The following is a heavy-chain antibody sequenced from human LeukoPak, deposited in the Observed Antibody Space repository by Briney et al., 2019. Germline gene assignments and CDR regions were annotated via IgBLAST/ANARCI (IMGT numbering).Heavy chain of an antibody. CDR3: ARDQVSGGGDSNFDY. Sequence: ASVKVSCKASGYSFTSYAMHWVRQAPGQRLEWMEWINAGNGNTKCSQKFQGRVTIIRDTSASTAYMELSSLRSEDTAVYYCARDQVSGGGDSNFDYWGQGTLVTVSS. CDR2: INAGNGNT. D-gene: IGHD2-21*01. CDR1: GYSFTSYA. J-gene: IGHJ4*02. V-gene: IGHV1-3*01.